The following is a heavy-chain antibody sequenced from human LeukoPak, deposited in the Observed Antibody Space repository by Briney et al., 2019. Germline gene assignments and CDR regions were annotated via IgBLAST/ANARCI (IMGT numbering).Heavy chain of an antibody. V-gene: IGHV3-43*01. CDR1: GFTFDDYT. CDR3: AKEPAGDYYGSLDY. D-gene: IGHD3-10*01. Sequence: GGSLRLSCAASGFTFDDYTMHWVRQAPGKGLEWVSLISWDGGSTYYADSVKGRFTISRDNSKNSLYLQMNSLRTEDTALYYCAKEPAGDYYGSLDYWGQGALVTVSS. CDR2: ISWDGGST. J-gene: IGHJ4*02.